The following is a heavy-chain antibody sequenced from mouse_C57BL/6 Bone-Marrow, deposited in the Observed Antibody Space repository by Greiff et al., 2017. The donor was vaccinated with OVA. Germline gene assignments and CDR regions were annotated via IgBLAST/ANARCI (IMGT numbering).Heavy chain of an antibody. V-gene: IGHV1-4*01. CDR1: GNTFTSYT. CDR3: ARPLDLFDY. Sequence: QVQLQQSGAELAGPGASVKMSCKASGNTFTSYTMHGVKQRPGQGLEWIGYINPSSGYTKYNQKFKDKATLTADKSSSTAYMQLSSLTSEDSAVYYCARPLDLFDYWGQGTTLTVSS. CDR2: INPSSGYT. J-gene: IGHJ2*01.